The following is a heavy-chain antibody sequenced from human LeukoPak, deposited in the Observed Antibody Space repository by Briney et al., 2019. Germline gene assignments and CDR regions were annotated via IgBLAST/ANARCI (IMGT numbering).Heavy chain of an antibody. CDR3: LTGSS. CDR1: GFTVSNAW. Sequence: TGGSLRLSCAASGFTVSNAWVSWVRQAPGKGLEWVARIGNKIEGVTTDYAASVKGRFSISRDDPKNTLYLQINSLKTEDTAMYYCLTGSSWGQGALVTVSS. CDR2: IGNKIEGVTT. D-gene: IGHD1-26*01. J-gene: IGHJ5*02. V-gene: IGHV3-15*04.